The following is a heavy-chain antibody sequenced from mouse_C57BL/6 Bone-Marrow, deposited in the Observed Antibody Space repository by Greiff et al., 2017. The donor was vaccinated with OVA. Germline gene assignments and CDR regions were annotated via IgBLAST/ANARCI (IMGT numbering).Heavy chain of an antibody. D-gene: IGHD1-1*01. CDR2: IRNKANGYTT. J-gene: IGHJ3*01. V-gene: IGHV7-3*01. CDR1: GFTFTDYY. CDR3: ARSFYYYGSSYPAWFAY. Sequence: EVKVVESGGGLVQPGGSLSLSCAASGFTFTDYYMSWVRQPPGKALEWLGFIRNKANGYTTEYSASVKGRFTISRDNSQSILYLQMNALRAEDSATYYCARSFYYYGSSYPAWFAYWGQGTLVTVSA.